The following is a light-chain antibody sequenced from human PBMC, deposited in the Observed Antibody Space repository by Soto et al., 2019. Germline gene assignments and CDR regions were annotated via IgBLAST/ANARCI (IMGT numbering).Light chain of an antibody. CDR3: QQSGSSPPT. CDR1: QNVYTN. V-gene: IGKV3-20*01. CDR2: AAS. J-gene: IGKJ1*01. Sequence: ETVMTQSPATLSVSPGETATLSCRASQNVYTNLAWYQQKPGQAPRLLIYAASNRATGIPDRFSGSGSGTDFTLTISRLEPEDFAVYYCQQSGSSPPTFGQGTKVDIK.